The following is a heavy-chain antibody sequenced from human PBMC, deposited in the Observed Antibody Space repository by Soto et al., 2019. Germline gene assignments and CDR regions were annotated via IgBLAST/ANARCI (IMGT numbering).Heavy chain of an antibody. CDR1: VFTFSSYW. Sequence: PVGSLRLSCASSVFTFSSYWMSCVRHSPGKGLEWVAVISYDGSNKYYADSVKGRFTISRDNSKNTLYLQMNSLRAEDTAVYYCARSILRYFARSTLEPWGQATLVKVSS. J-gene: IGHJ5*02. D-gene: IGHD3-9*01. CDR2: ISYDGSNK. V-gene: IGHV3-30-3*01. CDR3: ARSILRYFARSTLEP.